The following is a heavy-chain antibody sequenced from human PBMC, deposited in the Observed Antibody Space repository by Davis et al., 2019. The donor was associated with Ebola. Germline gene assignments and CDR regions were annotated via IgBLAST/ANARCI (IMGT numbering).Heavy chain of an antibody. CDR1: GNSFNSHW. Sequence: GESLKISCAASGNSFNSHWIGWVRQMPGKGLEWMGIIYTGDSDTRYSPSFRGQVTISADNSIKTAFLQWSSLKASDTAMYYCASLRRTITGMDDGFDIWGQGTMVTVSS. V-gene: IGHV5-51*01. J-gene: IGHJ3*02. CDR2: IYTGDSDT. D-gene: IGHD2-8*02. CDR3: ASLRRTITGMDDGFDI.